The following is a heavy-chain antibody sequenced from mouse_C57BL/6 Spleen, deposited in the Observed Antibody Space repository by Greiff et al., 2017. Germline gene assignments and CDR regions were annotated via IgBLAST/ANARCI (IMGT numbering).Heavy chain of an antibody. J-gene: IGHJ2*01. D-gene: IGHD3-1*01. CDR2: ISRCGSYT. CDR3: EKHGRAFDY. CDR1: GFTFSSYG. V-gene: IGHV5-6*01. Sequence: EVMLVESGGDLVKPGGSLKLSCAASGFTFSSYGMPWVRQTPVQRLEWVATISRCGSYTYYPDSVKGRFTISSDNAKNTLYLQMRGLEAEDTAMYYCEKHGRAFDYWGQGTTLTVSS.